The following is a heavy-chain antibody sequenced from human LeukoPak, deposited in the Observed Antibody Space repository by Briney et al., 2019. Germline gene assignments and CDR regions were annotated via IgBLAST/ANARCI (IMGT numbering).Heavy chain of an antibody. V-gene: IGHV1-8*01. CDR1: GYTFSSYD. CDR3: ARESVSGYYFDY. Sequence: SVKVSCKASGYTFSSYDINWVRQATGQGLEWMGWMNPNSGNTGYAQRFQGRVTMTRDTSISTAYMELSRLRSDDTAVYYCARESVSGYYFDYWGQGTLVTVSS. CDR2: MNPNSGNT. J-gene: IGHJ4*02. D-gene: IGHD3-3*01.